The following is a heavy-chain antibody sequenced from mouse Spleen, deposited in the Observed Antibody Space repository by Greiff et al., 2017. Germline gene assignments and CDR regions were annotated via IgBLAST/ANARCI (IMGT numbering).Heavy chain of an antibody. D-gene: IGHD1-1*01. Sequence: QVQLQQPGAELVRPGTSVKLSCKASGYTFTSYWMHWVKQRPGQGLEWIGVIDPSDSYTNYNQKFKGKATLTVDTSSSTAYMQLSSLTSEDSAVYYCARSGSRGGYFDVWGAGTTVTVSS. J-gene: IGHJ1*01. CDR3: ARSGSRGGYFDV. V-gene: IGHV1-59*01. CDR2: IDPSDSYT. CDR1: GYTFTSYW.